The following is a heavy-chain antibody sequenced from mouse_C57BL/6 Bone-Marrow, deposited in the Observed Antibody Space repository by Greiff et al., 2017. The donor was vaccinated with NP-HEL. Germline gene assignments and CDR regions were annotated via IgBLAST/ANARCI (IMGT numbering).Heavy chain of an antibody. V-gene: IGHV2-6*01. CDR2: IWGVGST. J-gene: IGHJ3*01. Sequence: QVQLQQSGPGLVAPSQSLSITCTVSGFSLTSYGVDWVRQSPGKGLEWLGVIWGVGSTNYNSALKSRLSISKDNSKSQVFLKMNSLQTDDTAMYYCASDLLGRGFAYWGQGTLVTVSA. CDR3: ASDLLGRGFAY. CDR1: GFSLTSYG. D-gene: IGHD4-1*01.